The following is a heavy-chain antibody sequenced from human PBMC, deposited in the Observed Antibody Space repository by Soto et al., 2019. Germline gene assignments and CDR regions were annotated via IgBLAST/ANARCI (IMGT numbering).Heavy chain of an antibody. CDR3: ATLGGHFPYYYYYYADGLDV. CDR1: GFTFSIYA. D-gene: IGHD3-22*01. J-gene: IGHJ6*02. Sequence: EVHLLESGGGLVQPGGSLRLSCAASGFTFSIYAMSWVRQAPGRGLEWVSVISGDGGNTYYADSVKGRFTTSRDNSKNTLYLQMNSLRAEDTAVYYCATLGGHFPYYYYYYADGLDVWGQGTTVAVSS. V-gene: IGHV3-23*01. CDR2: ISGDGGNT.